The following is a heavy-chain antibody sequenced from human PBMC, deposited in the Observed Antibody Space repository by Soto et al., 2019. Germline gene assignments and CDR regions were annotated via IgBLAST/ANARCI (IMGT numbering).Heavy chain of an antibody. D-gene: IGHD2-2*01. Sequence: GGSLRLSCAASGFTFTSYAMHWVRQAPGKGLEWVAAISYHGRDEYYADSVKGRFSISRDNSKDTLNLQMNSLRAEDTAVYYCARGRFSTTLYAGFDPWGQGTLVTVSS. CDR2: ISYHGRDE. V-gene: IGHV3-30*04. J-gene: IGHJ5*02. CDR1: GFTFTSYA. CDR3: ARGRFSTTLYAGFDP.